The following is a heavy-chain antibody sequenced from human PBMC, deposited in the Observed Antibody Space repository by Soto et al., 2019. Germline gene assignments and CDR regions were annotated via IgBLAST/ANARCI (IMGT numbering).Heavy chain of an antibody. D-gene: IGHD6-19*01. V-gene: IGHV3-23*01. CDR3: AKETVGSGWYPMFFSVDY. J-gene: IGHJ4*02. Sequence: EVQLLESGGGLVQPGGSLRLSCAASGFTFSSYAMSWVRQAPGKGLEWVSAISGSGGSTYYADSVKGRFTISRDNSKNTLYLQMNSLRAEDTAVYYCAKETVGSGWYPMFFSVDYWGQGTLVTVSS. CDR1: GFTFSSYA. CDR2: ISGSGGST.